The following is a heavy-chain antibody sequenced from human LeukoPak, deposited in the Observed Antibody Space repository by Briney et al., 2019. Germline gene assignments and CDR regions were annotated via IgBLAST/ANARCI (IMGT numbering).Heavy chain of an antibody. Sequence: PGGSLRLSCAASGFTFYSYAISWVRQAPWKGLDWVSSISISSGVVNYADSVKGRFTISRDKSKNTVYLQMNGLRAEDTALYYCVRDAASDFYYYMDVWGKGTTVTVSS. CDR1: GFTFYSYA. CDR2: ISISSGVV. V-gene: IGHV3-23*01. J-gene: IGHJ6*03. CDR3: VRDAASDFYYYMDV. D-gene: IGHD6-25*01.